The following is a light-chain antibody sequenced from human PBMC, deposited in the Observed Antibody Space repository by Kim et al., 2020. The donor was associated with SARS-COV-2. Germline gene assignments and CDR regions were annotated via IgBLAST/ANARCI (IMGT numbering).Light chain of an antibody. V-gene: IGLV2-11*01. Sequence: QSALTQPRSVSGSPGQSVTISCTGTSSDVGGYNYVSWYQQHPGKAPKLMIYDVSKRPSGVPDRFSGSKSGNTASLTISGLQGEDEADYYCCSYAGSYTEVFGGGTKLTVL. CDR3: CSYAGSYTEV. CDR1: SSDVGGYNY. CDR2: DVS. J-gene: IGLJ2*01.